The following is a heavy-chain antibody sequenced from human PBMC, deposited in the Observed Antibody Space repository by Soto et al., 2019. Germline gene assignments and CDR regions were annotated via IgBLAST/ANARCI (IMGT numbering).Heavy chain of an antibody. CDR3: ARAVAVAADFDY. CDR2: INAGNGNT. CDR1: GYTFTGYA. J-gene: IGHJ4*02. D-gene: IGHD6-19*01. V-gene: IGHV1-3*05. Sequence: QVQLVQSGAEEKKPGASVKVSCKASGYTFTGYAMHWVRQAPGQRLEWMGWINAGNGNTKYSQKFQGRVTITRDTSASTAYMELSSLRSEDTAVYYCARAVAVAADFDYWCQGTLVTVYS.